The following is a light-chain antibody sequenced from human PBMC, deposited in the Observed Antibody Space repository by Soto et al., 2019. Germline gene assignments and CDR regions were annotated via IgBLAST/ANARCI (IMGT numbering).Light chain of an antibody. CDR2: EVS. V-gene: IGLV2-8*01. CDR3: CSYAGSYTLV. CDR1: SSDIGIYNY. Sequence: QSALTQPPSASGSPGQSVTISCTGTSSDIGIYNYVSWYQQYPGKAPKLMIYEVSKRPSGVPDRFSGSKSGNTASLTISGLQTEDEADYYCCSYAGSYTLVFGGGTKLTVL. J-gene: IGLJ2*01.